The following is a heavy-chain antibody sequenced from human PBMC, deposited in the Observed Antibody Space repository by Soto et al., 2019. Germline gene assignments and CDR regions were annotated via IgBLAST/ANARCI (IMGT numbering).Heavy chain of an antibody. J-gene: IGHJ4*02. D-gene: IGHD6-19*01. CDR1: GFTFSRHA. Sequence: EVQLLESGGGLVQPGGSLRLSCAVSGFTFSRHAMLWCRQAPGKGLECVSSITGSGDSTYYADSVKGRLTISRDKSKSTLYLQMNSLRDEDTAVDYCANDLQCSGGLSAPTFDYWGQGTQVTVSS. CDR3: ANDLQCSGGLSAPTFDY. V-gene: IGHV3-23*01. CDR2: ITGSGDST.